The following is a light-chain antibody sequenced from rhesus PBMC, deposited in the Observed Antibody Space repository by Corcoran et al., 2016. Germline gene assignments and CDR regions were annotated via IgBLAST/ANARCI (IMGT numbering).Light chain of an antibody. CDR3: QQYNSSPWT. V-gene: IGKV1-22*01. CDR1: RSIRSW. J-gene: IGKJ1*01. Sequence: DIQMTQSPSSLSASVGDTVTITCRASRSIRSWLAWYQQKPGKAPKLLIYKASTLQSGVPSRFSGSGSWTDFSLTISNLQSEDFATYYWQQYNSSPWTFGLGTKVEIK. CDR2: KAS.